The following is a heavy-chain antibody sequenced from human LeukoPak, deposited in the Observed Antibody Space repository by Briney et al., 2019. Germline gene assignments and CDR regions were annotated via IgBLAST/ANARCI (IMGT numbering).Heavy chain of an antibody. CDR1: GFTFSSYA. CDR2: ISSNGGST. V-gene: IGHV3-64*01. J-gene: IGHJ4*02. Sequence: GGSLRLSCAASGFTFSSYAMHWVRQAPGKGLEYVSAISSNGGSTYYANSVKGRFTISRDNSKNTLYLQMGSLRAEDMAVYYCARDMTSGYDPGSFDYWGQGTLVTVSS. D-gene: IGHD5-12*01. CDR3: ARDMTSGYDPGSFDY.